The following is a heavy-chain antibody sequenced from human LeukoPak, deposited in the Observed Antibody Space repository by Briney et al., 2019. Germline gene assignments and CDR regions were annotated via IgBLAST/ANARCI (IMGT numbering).Heavy chain of an antibody. J-gene: IGHJ4*02. CDR2: ISAYNGNT. Sequence: ASVKVSCKASGYTFTSYGISWVRQAPGQGLEWMGWISAYNGNTNYAQKLQGRVTMTTDTSTSTAYMELRSLRSDDTAVYYCARDHGHYDSSGYYYPIGDYWGQGTLVTVSS. CDR1: GYTFTSYG. D-gene: IGHD3-22*01. V-gene: IGHV1-18*01. CDR3: ARDHGHYDSSGYYYPIGDY.